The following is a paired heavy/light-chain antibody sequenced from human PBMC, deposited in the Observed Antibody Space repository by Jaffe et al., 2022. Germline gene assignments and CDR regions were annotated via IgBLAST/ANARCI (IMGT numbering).Heavy chain of an antibody. CDR1: GGSISFSY. CDR2: IYYNGIT. D-gene: IGHD2-2*03. CDR3: ARMMDQVFYD. Sequence: VQLQESGPGLVKPSETLSLTCSVSGGSISFSYWSWFRQSPGKGLEWIGYIYYNGITNYNSSLESRITISLDASKNQFSLRMNSVTAADTAVYYCARMMDQVFYDWGQGTQVTVSS. V-gene: IGHV4-59*12. J-gene: IGHJ4*02.
Light chain of an antibody. CDR3: QAWDISPV. CDR2: KNN. CDR1: NLGYKF. Sequence: SYEVTQPPSLSVSPGQTASITCSGDNLGYKFVCWYQKRTGQSPVLVIYKNNKRPSGIPDRFSGSSSGNTATLTISGTQAMDEADYFCQAWDISPVFGGGTKLTVL. J-gene: IGLJ2*01. V-gene: IGLV3-1*01.